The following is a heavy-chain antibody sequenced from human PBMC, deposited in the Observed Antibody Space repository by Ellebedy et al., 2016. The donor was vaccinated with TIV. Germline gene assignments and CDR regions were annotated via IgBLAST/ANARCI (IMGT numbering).Heavy chain of an antibody. D-gene: IGHD1-14*01. V-gene: IGHV4-4*07. Sequence: SETLSLTXTVSGGSFSSYYWRWIRQSAGKGLEWFGRLFMSGSTNYNPSLKNRVTMSVDASTTQLSLNLSSVTAADTAVYFCARLRQSRDRSHWYFDLWGRGTLVTVSS. CDR2: LFMSGST. J-gene: IGHJ2*01. CDR3: ARLRQSRDRSHWYFDL. CDR1: GGSFSSYY.